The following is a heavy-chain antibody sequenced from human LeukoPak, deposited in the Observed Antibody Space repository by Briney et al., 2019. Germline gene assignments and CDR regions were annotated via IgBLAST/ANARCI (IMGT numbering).Heavy chain of an antibody. D-gene: IGHD5-12*01. CDR3: ARTMGYSGHDLAIDY. CDR1: GYSFTSYW. CDR2: IDPSDSYT. J-gene: IGHJ4*02. V-gene: IGHV5-10-1*01. Sequence: GESLKISCKGSGYSFTSYWISWVRQMPGKGLEWMGRIDPSDSYTNYSPSFQGHVTISADKSISTAYLQWSSLKASDTAMYYCARTMGYSGHDLAIDYWGQGTLVTVSS.